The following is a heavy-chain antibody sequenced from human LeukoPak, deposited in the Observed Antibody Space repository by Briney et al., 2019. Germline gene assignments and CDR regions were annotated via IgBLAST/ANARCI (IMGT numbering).Heavy chain of an antibody. CDR2: IWYDGSNK. CDR1: GFTFSSFG. Sequence: ERSLRLSCAASGFTFSSFGMHWVRQAPGKGLEWVAVIWYDGSNKYYADSVKGRFTISRDNSKNALYLQMNSLRAEDTAVYYCARDRGDSTSWYVTDYWGQGTLVTVSS. V-gene: IGHV3-33*01. CDR3: ARDRGDSTSWYVTDY. D-gene: IGHD2-2*01. J-gene: IGHJ4*02.